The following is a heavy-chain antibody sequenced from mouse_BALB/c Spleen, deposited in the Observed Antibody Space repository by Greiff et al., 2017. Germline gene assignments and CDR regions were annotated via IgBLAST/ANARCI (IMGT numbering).Heavy chain of an antibody. CDR2: IDPANGNT. D-gene: IGHD3-3*01. V-gene: IGHV14-3*02. J-gene: IGHJ4*01. Sequence: EVQLKESGAELVKPGASVKLSCTASGFNIKDTYMHWVKQRPEQGLEWIGRIDPANGNTKYDPKFQGKATITADTSSNTAYLQLSSLTSEDTAVYYCAREGTLSYAMDYWGQGTSVTVSS. CDR3: AREGTLSYAMDY. CDR1: GFNIKDTY.